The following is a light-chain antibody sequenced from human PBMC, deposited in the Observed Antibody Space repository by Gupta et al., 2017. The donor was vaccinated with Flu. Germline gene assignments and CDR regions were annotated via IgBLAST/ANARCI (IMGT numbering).Light chain of an antibody. CDR2: DDN. J-gene: IGLJ2*01. Sequence: TARSTCGGNNLGSKNVHWFQQRPGQAPDVVVYDDNDRPSGIPERLSGSNSGNTATLTISRVEAGDEADYYCQVWDTSTDRLVVFGGGTKLTVL. CDR3: QVWDTSTDRLVV. CDR1: NLGSKN. V-gene: IGLV3-21*02.